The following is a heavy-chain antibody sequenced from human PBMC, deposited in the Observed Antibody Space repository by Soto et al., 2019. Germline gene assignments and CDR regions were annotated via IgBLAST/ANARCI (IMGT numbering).Heavy chain of an antibody. V-gene: IGHV3-23*01. Sequence: EVQLLESGGGLVQPGGYLRLSCAASGYTVSSYAMSGVRQAPGKGLEWVSAISGSGGSTYYADSVKGRFTISRDNSKNTLYLQMNSLRAEDTAVYYCAKEGVLKEYQLQPTGGDYWGQGTLVTVSS. CDR1: GYTVSSYA. CDR3: AKEGVLKEYQLQPTGGDY. CDR2: ISGSGGST. D-gene: IGHD2-2*01. J-gene: IGHJ4*02.